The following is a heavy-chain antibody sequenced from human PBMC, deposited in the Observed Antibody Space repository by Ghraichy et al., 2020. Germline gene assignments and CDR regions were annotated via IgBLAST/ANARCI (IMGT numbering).Heavy chain of an antibody. CDR3: ARDVPAAIPEAFDI. J-gene: IGHJ3*02. D-gene: IGHD2-2*01. CDR1: GFTFSSYS. V-gene: IGHV3-21*01. CDR2: ISSSSSYI. Sequence: GGSLRLSCAASGFTFSSYSMNWVRQAPGKGLEWVSSISSSSSYIYYADSVKGRFTISRDNAKNSLYLQMNSLRAEDTAVYYCARDVPAAIPEAFDIWGQGTMVTVSS.